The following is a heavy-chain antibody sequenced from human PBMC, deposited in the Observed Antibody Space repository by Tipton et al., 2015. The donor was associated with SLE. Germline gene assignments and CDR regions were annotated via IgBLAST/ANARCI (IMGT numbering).Heavy chain of an antibody. V-gene: IGHV1-69*01. D-gene: IGHD2-15*01. CDR1: GGTFSRNT. CDR3: ARGVGYSSSSGFGS. J-gene: IGHJ4*02. Sequence: QVQLVQSGAEVKKPGSSVTVSCKASGGTFSRNTINWVRQAPGQGLEWMGGIIPIFGTPNYAQKFQGRVTINTDASTNTAYMELSSLRSEDTAVYYCARGVGYSSSSGFGSWGQGTLVTVSS. CDR2: IIPIFGTP.